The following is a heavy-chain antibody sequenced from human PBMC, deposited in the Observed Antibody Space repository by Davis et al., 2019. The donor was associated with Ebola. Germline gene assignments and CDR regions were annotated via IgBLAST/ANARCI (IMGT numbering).Heavy chain of an antibody. CDR2: IRSKANSYAT. Sequence: GESLKISCAASGFTFSSYAMHWVRQASGKGLEWVGRIRSKANSYATAYAALVKGRFTISRDNSNNTAYLKMNSLKTEDTAVYYCTSRYSSTNDYWGQGTLVTVSS. J-gene: IGHJ4*02. D-gene: IGHD6-13*01. CDR3: TSRYSSTNDY. V-gene: IGHV3-73*01. CDR1: GFTFSSYA.